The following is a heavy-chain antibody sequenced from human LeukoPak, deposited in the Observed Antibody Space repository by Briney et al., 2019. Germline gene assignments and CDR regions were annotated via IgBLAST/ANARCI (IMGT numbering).Heavy chain of an antibody. CDR2: ISGSGGST. D-gene: IGHD6-19*01. CDR1: GFTFSSYA. J-gene: IGHJ6*03. Sequence: PGGSLRLSCAASGFTFSSYAMNWVRQAPGKGLEWVSAISGSGGSTYYADSVKGRFTISRDNAKNSLYLQMNSLRAEDTAVYYCASWGYSSGGDYYYYMDVWGKGTTVTVSS. CDR3: ASWGYSSGGDYYYYMDV. V-gene: IGHV3-23*01.